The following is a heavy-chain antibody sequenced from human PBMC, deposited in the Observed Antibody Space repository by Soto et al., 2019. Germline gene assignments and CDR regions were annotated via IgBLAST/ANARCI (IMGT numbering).Heavy chain of an antibody. J-gene: IGHJ3*02. CDR2: ISWNSGSI. V-gene: IGHV3-9*01. D-gene: IGHD6-19*01. CDR1: GFTFDDYA. CDR3: AKDTGPSSYSSGTDAFDI. Sequence: EVQLVESGGGLVQPGRSLRLSCAASGFTFDDYAMHWVRQAPGKGLEWVSGISWNSGSIGYADSVKGRFTISRDNAKNFLYLQMNSLRAEDTALYYCAKDTGPSSYSSGTDAFDIWGQGTMVTVSS.